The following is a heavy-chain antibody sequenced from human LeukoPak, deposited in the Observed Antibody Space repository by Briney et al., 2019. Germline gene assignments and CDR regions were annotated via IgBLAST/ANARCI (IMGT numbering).Heavy chain of an antibody. V-gene: IGHV3-23*01. CDR2: ISGSGGST. CDR3: AKDSTYYYYGMDV. J-gene: IGHJ6*02. Sequence: GGPLRLSCAASGFTFSSYAMSWVRQAPGKGLEWVSAISGSGGSTYYADSVKGRFTISRDNSKNTLYLQMNSLRAEDTAVYYCAKDSTYYYYGMDVWGQGTTVTVSS. D-gene: IGHD6-13*01. CDR1: GFTFSSYA.